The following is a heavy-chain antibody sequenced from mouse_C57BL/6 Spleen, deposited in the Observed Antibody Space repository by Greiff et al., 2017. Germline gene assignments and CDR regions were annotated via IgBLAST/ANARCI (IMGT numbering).Heavy chain of an antibody. J-gene: IGHJ2*01. CDR3: TNYYYGSSYVY. V-gene: IGHV1-15*01. CDR2: IDPETGGT. CDR1: GYTFTDYE. Sequence: QVQLQQSGAELVRPGASVTLSCKASGYTFTDYEMHWVKQTPVHGLEWIGAIDPETGGTAYNQKFKGKAILTADKSSSTAYMELRSLTSEDSAVYYCTNYYYGSSYVYWGQGTTLTVSS. D-gene: IGHD1-1*01.